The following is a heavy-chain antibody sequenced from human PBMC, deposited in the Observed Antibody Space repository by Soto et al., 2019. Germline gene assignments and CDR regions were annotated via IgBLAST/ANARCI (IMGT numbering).Heavy chain of an antibody. CDR2: IGSSSSYI. CDR1: GFTFSSYS. CDR3: ARDFTEVLWFDIRVGYFDL. D-gene: IGHD3-10*01. J-gene: IGHJ2*01. Sequence: EVQLVESGGGLVKPGGSLRLSCAASGFTFSSYSMNWVRQAPGQGLEWVSSIGSSSSYIYYADSVKGRFTISRDNAKNSLYLQMNSLRGEDTAVYYCARDFTEVLWFDIRVGYFDLWGRGTLVTVSS. V-gene: IGHV3-21*01.